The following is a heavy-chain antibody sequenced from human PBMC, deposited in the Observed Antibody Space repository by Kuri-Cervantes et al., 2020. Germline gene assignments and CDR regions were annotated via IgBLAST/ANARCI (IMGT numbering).Heavy chain of an antibody. CDR1: GFTFSSYS. Sequence: GESLKISCAASGFTFSSYSMNWVRQAPGKGLEWVSSISSSGRIIYYAGSVKGRFTISRDNAKNSLFLQLSTLRAEDTAMYYCARDLLYVDYVFDYWGQGTLVTVSS. J-gene: IGHJ4*02. V-gene: IGHV3-48*04. D-gene: IGHD4-17*01. CDR3: ARDLLYVDYVFDY. CDR2: ISSSGRII.